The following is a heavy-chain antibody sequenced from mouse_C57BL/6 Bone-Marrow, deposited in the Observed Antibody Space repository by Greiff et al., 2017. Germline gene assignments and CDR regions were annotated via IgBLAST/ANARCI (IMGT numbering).Heavy chain of an antibody. Sequence: QVQLQQPGAELVRPGTSVKLSCKASGYTFTSYWMHWVKQRPGQGLEWIGVIDPSDSYTNYNQKFKGKATLTVDTSSSTAYMQLSSLTSEYSAVYYCARWVYWGQGTLVTVSA. CDR3: ARWVY. J-gene: IGHJ3*01. CDR1: GYTFTSYW. CDR2: IDPSDSYT. V-gene: IGHV1-59*01.